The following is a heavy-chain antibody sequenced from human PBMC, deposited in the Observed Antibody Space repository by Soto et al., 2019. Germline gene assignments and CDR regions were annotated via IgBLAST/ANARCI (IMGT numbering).Heavy chain of an antibody. D-gene: IGHD3-3*01. CDR1: GFTFDDYT. Sequence: EVQLVESGGVVVQPGGSLRLSCAASGFTFDDYTMHWVRQAPGKGLEWVSLISWDGGSTYYADSVKGRFTISRDNSKNSLYLQMNSLRTEDTALYYCAKGLEWLPHLAHFDYWGQGTLVTVS. CDR2: ISWDGGST. CDR3: AKGLEWLPHLAHFDY. V-gene: IGHV3-43*01. J-gene: IGHJ4*02.